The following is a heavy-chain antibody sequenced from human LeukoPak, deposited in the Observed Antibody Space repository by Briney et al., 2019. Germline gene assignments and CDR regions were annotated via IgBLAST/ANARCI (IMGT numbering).Heavy chain of an antibody. J-gene: IGHJ3*02. D-gene: IGHD5-18*01. CDR3: ARVDTAMEDAFDI. CDR1: GGSVGSSSYY. Sequence: SETLSLTCTVPGGSVGSSSYYWGWIRQPPGKGLEWIGSIYDSGSTYYNPSLKSRVTISVDTSKNQFSLKLSSVTAADTAVYYCARVDTAMEDAFDIWGQGTTVTVSS. CDR2: IYDSGST. V-gene: IGHV4-39*07.